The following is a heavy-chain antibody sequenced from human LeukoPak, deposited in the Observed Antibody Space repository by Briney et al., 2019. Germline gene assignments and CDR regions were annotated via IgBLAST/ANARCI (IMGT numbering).Heavy chain of an antibody. J-gene: IGHJ5*02. V-gene: IGHV1-2*02. Sequence: ASVKVSCKASGYTLTGYYMHWVRQAPGQGLEWMGWINPNSGGTNYAQKFQGRVTITRDTSISTAYMELSRLRSDDTAVYYCARERRLDRNWFDPWGQGTLVTVSS. CDR3: ARERRLDRNWFDP. CDR2: INPNSGGT. CDR1: GYTLTGYY. D-gene: IGHD5-12*01.